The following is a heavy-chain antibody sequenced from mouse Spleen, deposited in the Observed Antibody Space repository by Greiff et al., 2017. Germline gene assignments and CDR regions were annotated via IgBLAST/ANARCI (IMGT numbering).Heavy chain of an antibody. CDR1: GYAFSSSW. CDR2: IYPGDGDT. J-gene: IGHJ4*01. Sequence: VQLQESGPELVKPGASVKISCKASGYAFSSSWMNWVKQRPGKGLEWIGRIYPGDGDTNYNGKFKGKATLTADKSSSTAYMQLSSLTSEDSAVYFCGRKYYNGSSYAMDYWGQGTSVTVSS. D-gene: IGHD1-1*01. V-gene: IGHV1-82*01. CDR3: GRKYYNGSSYAMDY.